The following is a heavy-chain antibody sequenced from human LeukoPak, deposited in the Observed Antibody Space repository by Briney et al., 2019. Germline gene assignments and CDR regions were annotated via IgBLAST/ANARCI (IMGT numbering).Heavy chain of an antibody. CDR3: AKDLIWGIRSFDY. CDR1: GFTFSSYG. V-gene: IGHV3-30*02. CDR2: IRYDGSNK. J-gene: IGHJ4*02. Sequence: PGGSLRLSCAASGFTFSSYGMHWVRQAPGKGLEWVAFIRYDGSNKYYADSVKDRFTISRDNSKNTLYLQMNSLRAEDTAVYYCAKDLIWGIRSFDYWGQGTLVTVSS. D-gene: IGHD7-27*01.